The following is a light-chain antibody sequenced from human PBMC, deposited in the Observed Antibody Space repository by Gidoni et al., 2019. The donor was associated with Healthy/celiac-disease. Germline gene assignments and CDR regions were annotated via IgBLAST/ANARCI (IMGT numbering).Light chain of an antibody. CDR1: QSVSSSY. J-gene: IGKJ3*01. Sequence: EIVLTQPPVTLSLSPGERATLSCRASQSVSSSYLAWYQQKPGQAPRLLIYGASSRATGIPDRFSGSGSGTDFTLTISRLEPEDFAVYYCQQYGSSPPITFGPGTKVDIK. CDR2: GAS. V-gene: IGKV3-20*01. CDR3: QQYGSSPPIT.